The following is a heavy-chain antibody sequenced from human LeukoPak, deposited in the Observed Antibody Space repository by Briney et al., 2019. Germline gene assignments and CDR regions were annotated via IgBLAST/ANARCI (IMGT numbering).Heavy chain of an antibody. J-gene: IGHJ5*02. Sequence: PSETLSLTCTVSGYSISTGYYWDWIRQPPGKGLEWIGTFYHSGSTNYNPSLKSRVTISVDKSKNQFSLKLGSVTAADTAVYYCARHRGYYDYVWGSYRYRYNWFDPWGQGTLVTVSS. CDR3: ARHRGYYDYVWGSYRYRYNWFDP. CDR2: FYHSGST. CDR1: GYSISTGYY. V-gene: IGHV4-38-2*02. D-gene: IGHD3-16*02.